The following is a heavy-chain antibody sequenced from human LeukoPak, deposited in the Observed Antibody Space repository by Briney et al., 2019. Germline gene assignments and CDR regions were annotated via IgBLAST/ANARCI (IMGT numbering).Heavy chain of an antibody. D-gene: IGHD5-24*01. CDR3: ARGARAGYNLEPFDY. V-gene: IGHV4-59*08. J-gene: IGHJ4*02. CDR1: GGSMCSYY. CDR2: IYYSGST. Sequence: PSETLSLTCTVSGGSMCSYYWSWIRQPPGKGLEWIGYIYYSGSTKYDPSLKSRVTISVDTSKNQFSLKPSSVTAADTAVYYCARGARAGYNLEPFDYWGQGTLVTVSS.